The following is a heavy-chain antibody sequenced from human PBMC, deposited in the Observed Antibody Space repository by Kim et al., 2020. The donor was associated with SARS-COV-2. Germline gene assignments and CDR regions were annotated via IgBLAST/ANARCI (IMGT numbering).Heavy chain of an antibody. V-gene: IGHV6-1*01. CDR3: ARDRGLEQPQWYYYYYGMDV. CDR2: TYYRSKWYN. D-gene: IGHD3-3*01. J-gene: IGHJ6*02. Sequence: SQTLSLTCAISGDSVSSNSAAWNWIRQSPSRGLEWLGRTYYRSKWYNDYAVSVKSRITINPDTSKNQFSLQLNSVTPEDTAVYYCARDRGLEQPQWYYYYYGMDVWGQGTTVTVSS. CDR1: GDSVSSNSAA.